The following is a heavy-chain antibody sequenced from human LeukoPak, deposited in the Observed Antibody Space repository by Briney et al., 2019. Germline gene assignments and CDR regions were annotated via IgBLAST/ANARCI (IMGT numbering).Heavy chain of an antibody. D-gene: IGHD2-8*01. J-gene: IGHJ4*02. Sequence: PGESLKLSCAASGFTFDKLAMTWVRQVTGGGLEWVSSISAGSTGTYYADFVKGRFTISRDNSKNMLYLQMNSLRVDDTAVYYCARASNVDYWGQGTLVTVSS. CDR1: GFTFDKLA. V-gene: IGHV3-23*01. CDR3: ARASNVDY. CDR2: ISAGSTGT.